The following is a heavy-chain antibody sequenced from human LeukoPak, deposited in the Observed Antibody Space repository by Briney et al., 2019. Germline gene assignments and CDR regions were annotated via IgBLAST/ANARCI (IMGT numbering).Heavy chain of an antibody. CDR1: GGSISSGDYF. CDR3: TRAYWIGFHFDS. J-gene: IGHJ4*02. D-gene: IGHD3-3*01. Sequence: SETLSLTCSVSGGSISSGDYFWTWIRQPPGKGLEYIGYIYYSGTTYYNPSLKSRITMSVDMSANQFSLRLTSVSAADTAVYYCTRAYWIGFHFDSWGRGILVSVSS. CDR2: IYYSGTT. V-gene: IGHV4-30-4*01.